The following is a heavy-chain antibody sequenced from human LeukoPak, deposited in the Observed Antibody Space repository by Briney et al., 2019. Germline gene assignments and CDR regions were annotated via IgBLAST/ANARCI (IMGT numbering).Heavy chain of an antibody. CDR1: GFTFSSYA. Sequence: GGSLRLSCAASGFTFSSYAMSWVRQAPGKGLEWVSAISGSGGSTYYADSVKGRFIISRDNSKNTLYLQMNSLRAEDTAVYYCAKGGDYYGSGSYWGFDYWGQGTLVTVSS. CDR2: ISGSGGST. D-gene: IGHD3-10*01. CDR3: AKGGDYYGSGSYWGFDY. J-gene: IGHJ4*02. V-gene: IGHV3-23*01.